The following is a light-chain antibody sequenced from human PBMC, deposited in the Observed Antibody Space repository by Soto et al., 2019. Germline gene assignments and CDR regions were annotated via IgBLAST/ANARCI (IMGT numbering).Light chain of an antibody. V-gene: IGKV3D-20*01. CDR1: QNIPSIY. CDR3: QQYDTSLP. Sequence: EIVLTQSPASLSLSPGERATLSCGASQNIPSIYLAWYQLKPGLAPRLLIYDTSIRATGIPDRFTGSGSGTDFTLTITRLEPEDFAVYYCQQYDTSLPFGGGTKVEI. CDR2: DTS. J-gene: IGKJ4*01.